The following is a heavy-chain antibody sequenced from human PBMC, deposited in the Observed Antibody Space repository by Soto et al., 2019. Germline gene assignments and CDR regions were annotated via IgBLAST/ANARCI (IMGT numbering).Heavy chain of an antibody. D-gene: IGHD6-19*01. CDR3: SREVAGTCAFDI. Sequence: SQTLSVTCTISGDSVSRNSAAWNWIRQSPSRGLEWLGRTYYRSTWLNDYALSVKGRITINPDTSRNQFFLHLNSVTPEDAAVYYCSREVAGTCAFDIWGQGTVVTVSS. CDR2: TYYRSTWLN. J-gene: IGHJ3*02. V-gene: IGHV6-1*01. CDR1: GDSVSRNSAA.